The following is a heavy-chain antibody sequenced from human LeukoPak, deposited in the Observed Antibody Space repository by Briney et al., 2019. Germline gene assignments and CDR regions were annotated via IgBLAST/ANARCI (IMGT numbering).Heavy chain of an antibody. CDR3: AKDSVGATTLDWFDS. V-gene: IGHV3-30*02. Sequence: GGSLRLFCAASGFTFKNYAIHWVRQAPGKGLDWVAFIRYDGNNKFYADSVKGRFTISRDNSKNTLYLQMNNLRPEDTAIYYCAKDSVGATTLDWFDSWGQGTLVTVSS. CDR1: GFTFKNYA. D-gene: IGHD1-26*01. J-gene: IGHJ5*01. CDR2: IRYDGNNK.